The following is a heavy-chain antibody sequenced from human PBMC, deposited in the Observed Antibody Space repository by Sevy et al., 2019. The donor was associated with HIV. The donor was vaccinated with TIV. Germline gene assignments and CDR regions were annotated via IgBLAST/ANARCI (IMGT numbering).Heavy chain of an antibody. CDR1: GDSISSSNW. Sequence: SETLSHTCTVSGDSISSSNWWTWVRQSPGKGLEWIGEIYHSGSPDYDPSLKSRATISVDKSKNLFSLKLRSVTAADTAVYYCTGLSLRGGGYFDFWGQGILVTVSS. D-gene: IGHD3-16*01. V-gene: IGHV4-4*02. CDR3: TGLSLRGGGYFDF. CDR2: IYHSGSP. J-gene: IGHJ4*02.